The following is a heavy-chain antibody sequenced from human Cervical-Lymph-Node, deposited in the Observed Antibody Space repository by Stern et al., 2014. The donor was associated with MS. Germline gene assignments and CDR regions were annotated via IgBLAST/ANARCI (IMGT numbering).Heavy chain of an antibody. V-gene: IGHV5-51*01. D-gene: IGHD2-2*01. J-gene: IGHJ5*02. CDR2: INPGDSDT. CDR3: ARRHCSSRRCGWFDP. CDR1: GYSFTSYW. Sequence: VQLVQSGAEVKKPGESLKISCKGSGYSFTSYWIGWVRQMPGKGLEWMGSINPGDSDTRYSPSFQGQVTISADKSISTAYLQWSSLKASDTAMYYCARRHCSSRRCGWFDPWGQGTLVTVSS.